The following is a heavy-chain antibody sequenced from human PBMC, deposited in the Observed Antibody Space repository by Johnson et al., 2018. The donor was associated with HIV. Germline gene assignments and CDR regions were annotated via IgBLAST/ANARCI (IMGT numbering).Heavy chain of an antibody. J-gene: IGHJ3*02. CDR3: ARDRIPYNGNYEGDAFDI. V-gene: IGHV3-7*01. CDR2: IKQDGSEK. CDR1: GFTFSSYW. D-gene: IGHD1-7*01. Sequence: VQLVESGGGVVRPGGSLRLSCAASGFTFSSYWMSWVRQAPGKGLEWVANIKQDGSEKYYVDSVKGQFTISRDNAKNSLYLQMNSLRAEDTAVYYCARDRIPYNGNYEGDAFDIWGQGTMVTVSS.